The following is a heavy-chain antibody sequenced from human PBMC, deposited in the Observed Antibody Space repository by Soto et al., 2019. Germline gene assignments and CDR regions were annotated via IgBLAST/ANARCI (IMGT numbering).Heavy chain of an antibody. CDR1: GGSISNYY. Sequence: PSETLSLTFTVSGGSISNYYWSWIRQPPVKGLEWIGYIYYSGNTQFNPSLKSRVTMSVDTSNNQFSLTLSSVTAADTAMYFCARGSRDDYNLHELFFDSWGQGSLVTVSP. CDR3: ARGSRDDYNLHELFFDS. CDR2: IYYSGNT. V-gene: IGHV4-59*01. D-gene: IGHD3-10*01. J-gene: IGHJ4*02.